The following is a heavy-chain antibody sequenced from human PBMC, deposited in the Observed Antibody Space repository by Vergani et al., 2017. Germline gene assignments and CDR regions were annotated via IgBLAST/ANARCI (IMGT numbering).Heavy chain of an antibody. CDR3: ATADHEDCSSTSCYRGYYYYGMDV. D-gene: IGHD2-2*01. Sequence: QMQLVQSGAEVKKTGSSVKVSCKASGYTFTYRYLHWVRQAPGQALEWMGWITPFNGNTNYAQKFQDRVTSTRYRSMGTDYMELSSLISEDTAMYYCATADHEDCSSTSCYRGYYYYGMDVWGQGTTVTVSS. CDR2: ITPFNGNT. CDR1: GYTFTYRY. V-gene: IGHV1-45*02. J-gene: IGHJ6*02.